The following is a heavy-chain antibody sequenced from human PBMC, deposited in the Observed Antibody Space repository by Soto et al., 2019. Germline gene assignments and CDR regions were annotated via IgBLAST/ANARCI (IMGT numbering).Heavy chain of an antibody. CDR3: ARVHIQDLENIFDY. CDR2: ISYNGANT. CDR1: GSSIRSNN. Sequence: PSETLSLTCAVSGSSIRSNNRWSWVRPSPGKGLEWVSSISYNGANTFYADSVRGRFTLSRDNSKNTLYLQLNSLKAEDTAVYFCARVHIQDLENIFDYWGQGTLVTVSS. J-gene: IGHJ4*02. D-gene: IGHD3-3*01. V-gene: IGHV3-23*01.